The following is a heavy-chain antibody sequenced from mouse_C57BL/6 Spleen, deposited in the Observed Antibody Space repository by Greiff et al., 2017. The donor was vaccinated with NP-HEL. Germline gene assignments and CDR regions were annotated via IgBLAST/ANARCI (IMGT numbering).Heavy chain of an antibody. CDR2: IDANSGGT. V-gene: IGHV1-72*01. Sequence: QVQLQQPGAELVKPGASVKLSCKASGYTFTSYWMHWVKQRPGRGLEWIGRIDANSGGTKYNEKFKSKATLTVDKPSSTAYMQLSSLTSEDSAVYYCARVTTVGYWYFDVWGTGTTVTVSS. D-gene: IGHD1-1*01. J-gene: IGHJ1*03. CDR1: GYTFTSYW. CDR3: ARVTTVGYWYFDV.